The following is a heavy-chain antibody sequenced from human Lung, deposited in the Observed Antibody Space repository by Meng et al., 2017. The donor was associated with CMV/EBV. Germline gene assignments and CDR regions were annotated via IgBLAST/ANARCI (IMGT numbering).Heavy chain of an antibody. J-gene: IGHJ4*02. CDR3: AFSSGADYGSGSRDY. D-gene: IGHD3-10*01. Sequence: SETLSLXCTVSGDSITSSSYYWGWIRQPPGKGLEWIGSMYYSANTYYNPSLKSRVTISVDTSQNQFSLTLTSVTAADTAVYYCAFSSGADYGSGSRDYWGQGNXVTGAS. CDR2: MYYSANT. V-gene: IGHV4-39*01. CDR1: GDSITSSSYY.